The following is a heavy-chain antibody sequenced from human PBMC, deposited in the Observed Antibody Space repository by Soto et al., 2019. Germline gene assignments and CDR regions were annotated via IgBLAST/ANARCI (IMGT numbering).Heavy chain of an antibody. V-gene: IGHV1-18*01. CDR3: TDDSSGFVYY. CDR2: ISPYNGNT. CDR1: GYTFTDYG. Sequence: QVQLLQSGAEVKKPGASVKVSCKASGYTFTDYGINWVRQAPGQGLEWMGYISPYNGNTHSAEKFQARLTLTTDTSTSTAYMELTSLRLDDTAVYYCTDDSSGFVYYWGQGTLVTVSS. J-gene: IGHJ4*02. D-gene: IGHD3-22*01.